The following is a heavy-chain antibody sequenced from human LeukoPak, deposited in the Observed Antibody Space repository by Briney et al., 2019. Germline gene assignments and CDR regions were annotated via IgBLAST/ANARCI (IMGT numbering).Heavy chain of an antibody. V-gene: IGHV4-34*01. D-gene: IGHD3-22*01. Sequence: SETLSLTCAVYGGSFSGYYWSWLRQPPGKGLEWIGEINHSGSTNYNPSLKSRVTISVDTSKNQFSLKVSSVTAADTAVYSCASGPNYDSSRYYVSWGQGTLVTVSS. J-gene: IGHJ4*02. CDR1: GGSFSGYY. CDR3: ASGPNYDSSRYYVS. CDR2: INHSGST.